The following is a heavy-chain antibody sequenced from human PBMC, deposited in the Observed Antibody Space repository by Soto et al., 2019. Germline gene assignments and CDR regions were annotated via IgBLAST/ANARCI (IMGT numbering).Heavy chain of an antibody. J-gene: IGHJ4*02. V-gene: IGHV4-39*01. D-gene: IGHD6-13*01. CDR1: GGSISSSSYY. Sequence: SETLSLTCTVSGGSISSSSYYWGWIRQPPGKGLEWIGSIYYSGSTYYNPSLKSRVTISVDTSKNQFSLKLSSVTAADTAVYYCVTLVRGKIAAARDYWGQGTLVTVSS. CDR3: VTLVRGKIAAARDY. CDR2: IYYSGST.